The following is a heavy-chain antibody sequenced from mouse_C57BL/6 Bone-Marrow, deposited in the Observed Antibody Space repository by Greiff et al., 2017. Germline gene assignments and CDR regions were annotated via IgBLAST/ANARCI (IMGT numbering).Heavy chain of an antibody. CDR3: ARHGRLFRPGFAY. V-gene: IGHV5-12*01. J-gene: IGHJ3*01. CDR2: INNGGGGT. Sequence: EVQLVESGGGLVQPGGSVKLSCAASGFTFSDYYMYWVRQTPGKRLEWIAYINNGGGGTYYQETVKGRVTMSRDNAKNTLYLQMSRLRSEDTAMYYCARHGRLFRPGFAYWGQGTLVTVSA. D-gene: IGHD1-1*01. CDR1: GFTFSDYY.